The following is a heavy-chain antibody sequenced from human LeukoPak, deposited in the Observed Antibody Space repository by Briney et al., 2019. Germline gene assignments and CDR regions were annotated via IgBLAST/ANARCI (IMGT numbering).Heavy chain of an antibody. J-gene: IGHJ4*02. CDR3: AKEEDGWLRLNIDY. CDR2: IRGRGGST. Sequence: GGSLRLSCAASGFTFSSYAMSWVRQAPGKGLEGVSAIRGRGGSTYYADSVKGRFTISRDNSKNTLYLQMNSLRAEDTAVYYCAKEEDGWLRLNIDYWGQGTLVTVSS. CDR1: GFTFSSYA. V-gene: IGHV3-23*01. D-gene: IGHD5-12*01.